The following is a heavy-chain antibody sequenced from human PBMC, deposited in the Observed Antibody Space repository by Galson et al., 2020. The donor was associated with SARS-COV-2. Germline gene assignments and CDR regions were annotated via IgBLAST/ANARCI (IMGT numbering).Heavy chain of an antibody. Sequence: ASETLSLTCTVSGGSISSSSYYWGWIRQPPGKGLEWIGSIYYSGSTYYNPSLKSRVTISVDTSKNQFSLKLSSVTAADTAVYYCARTGFGELFYYFDYWGQGTLVTVSS. D-gene: IGHD3-10*01. J-gene: IGHJ4*02. V-gene: IGHV4-39*07. CDR3: ARTGFGELFYYFDY. CDR1: GGSISSSSYY. CDR2: IYYSGST.